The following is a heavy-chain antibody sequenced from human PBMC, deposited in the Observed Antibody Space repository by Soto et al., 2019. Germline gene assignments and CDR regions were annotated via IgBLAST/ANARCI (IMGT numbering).Heavy chain of an antibody. CDR1: GGTFSSYA. J-gene: IGHJ3*02. V-gene: IGHV1-69*01. Sequence: QVQLVQSGAEVKKPGSSVKVSCKASGGTFSSYAISWVRQAPGQGLEWMGGIIPIFGTANYAQKFQGRVTIPADESTSTAYMEVSSLRSEDTAVYYCVRARYYYDSSGHALFDIWGQGTMVTVSS. CDR2: IIPIFGTA. CDR3: VRARYYYDSSGHALFDI. D-gene: IGHD3-22*01.